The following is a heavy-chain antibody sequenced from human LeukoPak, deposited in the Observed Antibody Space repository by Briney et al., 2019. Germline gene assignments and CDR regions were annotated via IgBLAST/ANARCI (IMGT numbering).Heavy chain of an antibody. J-gene: IGHJ4*02. CDR3: AKDRGSSSPVDY. CDR1: GFTFSSYG. D-gene: IGHD6-13*01. Sequence: GRSLRLSCAASGFTFSSYGMHWVRQAPGKGLEWVAVISYDGSNKYYADSVKGRFTISRDNSKNTLYLQMNSLRAEATAVYYCAKDRGSSSPVDYWGQGTLVTVSS. CDR2: ISYDGSNK. V-gene: IGHV3-30*18.